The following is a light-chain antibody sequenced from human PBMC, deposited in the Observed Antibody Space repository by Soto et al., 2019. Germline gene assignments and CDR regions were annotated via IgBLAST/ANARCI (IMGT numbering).Light chain of an antibody. CDR1: QSVSSSY. J-gene: IGKJ4*01. CDR3: QQYGSSPVT. Sequence: EIVLTQSPGTLSLSPGERVTLSCRASQSVSSSYLVWYQQNPGQSPRLLIYGASSRALGIPDRFSGSGSGTDFTLTISRLEPEDFAVYYCQQYGSSPVTFGGGTKVEIK. V-gene: IGKV3-20*01. CDR2: GAS.